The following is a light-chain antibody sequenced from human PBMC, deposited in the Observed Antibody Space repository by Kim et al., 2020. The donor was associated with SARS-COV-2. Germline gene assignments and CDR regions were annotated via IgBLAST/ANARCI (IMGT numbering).Light chain of an antibody. Sequence: ASVGDRVTITCRASQYITRRLAWYQQKPGKAPKVLISKASTLESGVPSTFSGSGSGADFTLTISSLQPDDFATYYCQQYDTYPWTFGQGTKVDIK. CDR1: QYITRR. CDR2: KAS. V-gene: IGKV1-5*03. J-gene: IGKJ1*01. CDR3: QQYDTYPWT.